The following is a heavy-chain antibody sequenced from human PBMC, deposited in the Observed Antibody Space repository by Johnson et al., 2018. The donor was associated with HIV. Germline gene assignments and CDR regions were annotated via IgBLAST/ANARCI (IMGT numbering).Heavy chain of an antibody. J-gene: IGHJ3*02. V-gene: IGHV3-20*04. Sequence: VQLVESGGGVVRPGGSLKLSCAASGFSFDDYGMSWVRQPPGKGLEWVSGIDWNGGSTSYADSVRGRFTISRDTSKNTLYLQMNSLRAEDTAVYYCAREDPPGLLRRSGAFDIWGQGTMVTVSS. CDR1: GFSFDDYG. CDR2: IDWNGGST. CDR3: AREDPPGLLRRSGAFDI. D-gene: IGHD3-16*01.